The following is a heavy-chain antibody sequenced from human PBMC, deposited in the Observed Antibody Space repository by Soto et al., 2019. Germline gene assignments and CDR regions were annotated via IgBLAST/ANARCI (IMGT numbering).Heavy chain of an antibody. J-gene: IGHJ5*02. Sequence: SETLSLTCAVYGGSFSGYYWSWIRQPPGKGLEWIGEINHSGSTNYNPSLKSRVTISVDTSKNQFSLKLSSVTAADTAVYYCARGLLIAVAGQYNWFDPWGQGTLVTVSS. D-gene: IGHD6-19*01. CDR2: INHSGST. V-gene: IGHV4-34*01. CDR1: GGSFSGYY. CDR3: ARGLLIAVAGQYNWFDP.